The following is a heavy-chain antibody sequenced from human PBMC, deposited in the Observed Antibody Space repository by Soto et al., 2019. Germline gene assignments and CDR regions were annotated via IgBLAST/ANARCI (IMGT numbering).Heavy chain of an antibody. J-gene: IGHJ4*02. Sequence: SETLSLTCTASGASITYGAYSWSWIRQTPGKGLEWIGYINHLETTFYNPSFESRLTLSIDRTKNQFSLNLKSMSAADRAVYFCARGGGFDSFDYWGQGILVTVSS. CDR3: ARGGGFDSFDY. CDR2: INHLETT. CDR1: GASITYGAYS. D-gene: IGHD3-10*01. V-gene: IGHV4-30-2*01.